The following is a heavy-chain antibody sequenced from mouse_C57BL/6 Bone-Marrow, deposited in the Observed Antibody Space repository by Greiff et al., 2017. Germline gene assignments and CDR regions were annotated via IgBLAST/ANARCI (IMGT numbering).Heavy chain of an antibody. CDR1: GYTFTDSY. Sequence: EVQLQQSGPELVKPGASVKISCKASGYTFTDSYMNWVKQSHGKGLEWIGDINPNNGGTSYNQKFKGKATLTVDKSSSTAYMELRSLTSEDSAVYDCSRENDYYGPRDDWGTGTTVTVSS. D-gene: IGHD1-1*01. J-gene: IGHJ1*03. CDR3: SRENDYYGPRDD. CDR2: INPNNGGT. V-gene: IGHV1-26*01.